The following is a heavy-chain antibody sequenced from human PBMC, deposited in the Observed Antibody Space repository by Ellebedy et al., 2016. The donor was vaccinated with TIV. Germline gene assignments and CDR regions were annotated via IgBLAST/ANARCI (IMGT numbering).Heavy chain of an antibody. V-gene: IGHV4-34*01. J-gene: IGHJ2*01. CDR2: INHSGST. CDR1: GGSFSGYY. D-gene: IGHD5-18*01. Sequence: SETLSLTXAVYGGSFSGYYWSWIRQPPGKGLEWIGEINHSGSTNYNPSLKSRVTISVDTSKNQFSLKLSSVTAADTAVYYCARVRGYSYGGRWYFDLWGRGTLVTVSS. CDR3: ARVRGYSYGGRWYFDL.